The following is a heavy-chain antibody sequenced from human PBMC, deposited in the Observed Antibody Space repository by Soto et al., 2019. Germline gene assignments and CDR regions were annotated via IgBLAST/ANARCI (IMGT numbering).Heavy chain of an antibody. CDR2: ISGSGGST. Sequence: TGGSLRLSCAASGFTFSSYAMSWVRQAPGKGLEWVSAISGSGGSTYYADSVKGRFTISRDNSKNTLYLQMNSLRAEDTAVYYCAKARDIVVVVAAMFDYWGQGTLVTVSS. J-gene: IGHJ4*02. CDR3: AKARDIVVVVAAMFDY. V-gene: IGHV3-23*01. CDR1: GFTFSSYA. D-gene: IGHD2-15*01.